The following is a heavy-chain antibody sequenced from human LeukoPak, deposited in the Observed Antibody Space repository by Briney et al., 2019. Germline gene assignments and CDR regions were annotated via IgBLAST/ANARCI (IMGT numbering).Heavy chain of an antibody. CDR1: GFTLDDYA. J-gene: IGHJ6*04. CDR2: ISWNSGSI. CDR3: AKDRAGGKSIADAGGMDV. Sequence: PGRSLRLSCAASGFTLDDYAMHSVRQAPGKGLEGVSGISWNSGSIRYADSVKGRFTISRDNAKNSLYLQMNSLRAEDMALYYCAKDRAGGKSIADAGGMDVWGKGTTVTVSS. V-gene: IGHV3-9*03. D-gene: IGHD6-6*01.